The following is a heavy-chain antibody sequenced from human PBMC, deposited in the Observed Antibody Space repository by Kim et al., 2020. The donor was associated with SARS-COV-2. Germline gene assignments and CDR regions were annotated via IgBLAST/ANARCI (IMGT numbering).Heavy chain of an antibody. CDR3: ARDKVGGDGYNHDY. CDR1: GFTFSSYW. D-gene: IGHD5-12*01. J-gene: IGHJ4*02. Sequence: GGSLRLSCAASGFTFSSYWMSWVRQAPGKGLEWVANIKQDGSEKYYVDSVKGRFTISRDNAKNSLYLQMNSLRAEDTAVYYCARDKVGGDGYNHDYWGQGTLVTVSS. V-gene: IGHV3-7*01. CDR2: IKQDGSEK.